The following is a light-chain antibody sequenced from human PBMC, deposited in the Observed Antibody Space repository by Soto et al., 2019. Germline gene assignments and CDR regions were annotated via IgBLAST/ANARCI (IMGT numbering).Light chain of an antibody. Sequence: DIHLTQSPSFLSASVGDRVTITCRASQGISSYLAWYQQKPGKAPNLLIYAASTLQSGVPSRFSGSGSGTEFTLTISSLQPEDFTTYYCQQLNSYPRTFGQGTKVEIK. CDR3: QQLNSYPRT. CDR1: QGISSY. V-gene: IGKV1-9*01. CDR2: AAS. J-gene: IGKJ1*01.